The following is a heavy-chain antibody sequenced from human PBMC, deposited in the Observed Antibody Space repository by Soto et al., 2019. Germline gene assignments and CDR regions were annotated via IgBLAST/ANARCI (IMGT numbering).Heavy chain of an antibody. CDR1: DGSISPYY. D-gene: IGHD3-22*01. V-gene: IGHV4-59*08. CDR2: IYYAGTT. CDR3: ARLGGYYQSLDS. Sequence: SETLSLTCTVSDGSISPYYWSWIRQPSGKGLEWIGYIYYAGTTTYNPSLKSRVSISIDTSKSEVSLKLTSVTAADTAVYYCARLGGYYQSLDSWGQGTVVTVSS. J-gene: IGHJ4*02.